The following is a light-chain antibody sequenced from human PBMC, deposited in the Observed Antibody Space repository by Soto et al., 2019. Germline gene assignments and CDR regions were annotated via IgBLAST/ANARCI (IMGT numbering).Light chain of an antibody. CDR3: CAYAGSQNYV. Sequence: QSVLTQPASVSGAPGQSITISCTGTSRGVGTYILFSRYQQHPGNAPQLMIYEVNKRPSGVFDRFSCSKSGKTASPTIPGLQAEDEADYFCCAYAGSQNYVFENGTKATAL. CDR2: EVN. CDR1: SRGVGTYIL. J-gene: IGLJ1*01. V-gene: IGLV2-23*02.